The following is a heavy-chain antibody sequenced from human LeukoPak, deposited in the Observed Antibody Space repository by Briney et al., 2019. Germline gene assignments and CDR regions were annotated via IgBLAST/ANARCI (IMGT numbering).Heavy chain of an antibody. CDR1: GFPFSSYS. D-gene: IGHD3-9*01. Sequence: PGGSLRLSCAASGFPFSSYSMNWVREAPGQGLELVSPINSSSSYIYYADSEKPRFTISRDNAKNSLYLKMNSLRAEDTAVYYCARTSYYDILTGPIRGWFDPWGQGTMVTVSS. CDR2: INSSSSYI. J-gene: IGHJ5*02. CDR3: ARTSYYDILTGPIRGWFDP. V-gene: IGHV3-21*01.